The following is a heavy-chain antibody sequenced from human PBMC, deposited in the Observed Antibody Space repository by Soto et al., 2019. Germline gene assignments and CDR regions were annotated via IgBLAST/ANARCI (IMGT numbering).Heavy chain of an antibody. CDR3: ARTTAVPNTLRSRYFFDY. D-gene: IGHD4-17*01. V-gene: IGHV4-61*01. J-gene: IGHJ4*02. CDR1: GGSVSDKTYY. CDR2: VYYSGTT. Sequence: SETLSLTCSVSGGSVSDKTYYWSWIRQPPGKRLEWIGYVYYSGTTNYNPSLKSRVTISVDLSKNRFSLRLSSVTTADTALYYCARTTAVPNTLRSRYFFDYWGQGTLVTVSA.